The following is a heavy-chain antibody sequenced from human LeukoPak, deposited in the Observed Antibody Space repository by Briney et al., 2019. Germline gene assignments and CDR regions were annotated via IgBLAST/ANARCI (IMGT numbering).Heavy chain of an antibody. Sequence: SETLFLTCTVSGGSISSSSYYWGWIRQPPGKGLEWIGSIYYSGSTYYNPSLKSRVTISVDTSKNQFSLKLSPVTAADTAVYYCARDGVVPAAMPDQNWFDPWGQGTLVTVSS. CDR3: ARDGVVPAAMPDQNWFDP. CDR2: IYYSGST. CDR1: GGSISSSSYY. J-gene: IGHJ5*02. D-gene: IGHD2-2*01. V-gene: IGHV4-39*07.